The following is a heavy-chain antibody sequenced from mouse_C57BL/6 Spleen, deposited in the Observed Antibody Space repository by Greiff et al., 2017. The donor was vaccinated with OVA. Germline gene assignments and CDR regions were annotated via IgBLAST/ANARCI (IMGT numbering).Heavy chain of an antibody. CDR3: ARHGAGMAPLYAMDY. CDR2: IWSDGST. CDR1: GFSLTSYG. Sequence: VKLVESGPGLVAPSQSLSITCTVSGFSLTSYGVHWVRQPPGKGLEWLVVIWSDGSTTYNSALKSRLSISKDNSKSQVFLKMNSLQTDDTAMYYCARHGAGMAPLYAMDYWGQGTSVTVSS. J-gene: IGHJ4*01. V-gene: IGHV2-6-1*01.